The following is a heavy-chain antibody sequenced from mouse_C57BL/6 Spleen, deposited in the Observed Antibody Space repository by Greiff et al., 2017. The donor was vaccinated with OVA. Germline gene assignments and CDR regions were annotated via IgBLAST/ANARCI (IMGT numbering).Heavy chain of an antibody. CDR2: ISYDGSN. CDR1: GYSITSGYY. V-gene: IGHV3-6*01. CDR3: ARGGLRGAWFAY. Sequence: EVQRVESGPGLVKPSQSLSLTCSVTGYSITSGYYWNWIRQFPGNKLEWMGYISYDGSNNYNPSLKNRISITRDTSKNQFFLKLNSVTTEDTATYYCARGGLRGAWFAYWGQGTLVTVSA. J-gene: IGHJ3*01. D-gene: IGHD2-2*01.